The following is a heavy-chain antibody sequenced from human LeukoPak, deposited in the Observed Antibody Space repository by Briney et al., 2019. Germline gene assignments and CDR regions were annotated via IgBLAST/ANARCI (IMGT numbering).Heavy chain of an antibody. CDR2: IYYSGST. CDR3: ARDLSRITIFGVVIDDAFDI. Sequence: SESLSLTCTVSVGSIGSYYWSWIRQPPWKGLEWVGSIYYSGSTNYNPSLKSRVTISVDTSKNQFSLKLSSVTAADTAVYYCARDLSRITIFGVVIDDAFDIWGQGTMVTVSS. CDR1: VGSIGSYY. V-gene: IGHV4-59*01. D-gene: IGHD3-3*01. J-gene: IGHJ3*02.